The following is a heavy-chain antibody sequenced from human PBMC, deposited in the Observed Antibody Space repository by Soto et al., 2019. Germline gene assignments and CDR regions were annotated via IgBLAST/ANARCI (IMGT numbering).Heavy chain of an antibody. D-gene: IGHD5-18*01. J-gene: IGHJ4*02. CDR2: IIPIFATV. CDR3: ARGGRGYSSAPRYYFDY. Sequence: QVQLVQSGSEVKKPGSSVKVSCKASGVSFSSNPISWVRQAPGQGLEWMAGIIPIFATVHYAQKFQGRVTITADESTSTAYMELTSLRSDDTAVYFCARGGRGYSSAPRYYFDYWGQGTLVTVS. CDR1: GVSFSSNP. V-gene: IGHV1-69*01.